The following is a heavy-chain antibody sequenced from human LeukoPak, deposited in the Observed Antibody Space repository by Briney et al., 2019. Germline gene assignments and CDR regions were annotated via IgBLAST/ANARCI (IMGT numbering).Heavy chain of an antibody. CDR1: GFTFSSYW. CDR3: ASVYYDSSGCDY. V-gene: IGHV3-48*04. Sequence: QPGGSLRLSCAASGFTFSSYWMSWVRQAPGKGLEWVSYISSSGSTIYYADSVKGRFTISRDNAKNSLYLQMNSLRAEDTAVYYCASVYYDSSGCDYWGQGTLVTVSS. D-gene: IGHD3-22*01. J-gene: IGHJ4*02. CDR2: ISSSGSTI.